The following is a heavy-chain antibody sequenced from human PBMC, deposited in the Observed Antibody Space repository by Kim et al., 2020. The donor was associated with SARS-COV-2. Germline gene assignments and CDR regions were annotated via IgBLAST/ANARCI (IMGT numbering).Heavy chain of an antibody. V-gene: IGHV3-49*04. CDR2: IRSKAYGGTT. Sequence: GGSLRLSCTASGFTFGDYAMSWVRQAPGKGLEWVGFIRSKAYGGTTEYAASVKGRFTISRDDSKSIAYLQMNSLKTEDTAVYYCTRVKVAGTGFLSGFDYWGQGTLVTVSS. J-gene: IGHJ4*02. CDR3: TRVKVAGTGFLSGFDY. CDR1: GFTFGDYA. D-gene: IGHD2-15*01.